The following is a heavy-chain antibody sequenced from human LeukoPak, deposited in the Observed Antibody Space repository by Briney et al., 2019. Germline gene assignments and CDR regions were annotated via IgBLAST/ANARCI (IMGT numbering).Heavy chain of an antibody. Sequence: SETLSLTCAVYGGSFSGYYWSWIRQPPGKGLEWIGEINPNGSTNYNPSLKSRVTISVDTSKNQFSLKLSSVPAADTAVYYCAREGVVGAYGHFDYWGQGTLVTVSS. CDR3: AREGVVGAYGHFDY. V-gene: IGHV4-34*01. D-gene: IGHD2-15*01. CDR2: INPNGST. J-gene: IGHJ4*02. CDR1: GGSFSGYY.